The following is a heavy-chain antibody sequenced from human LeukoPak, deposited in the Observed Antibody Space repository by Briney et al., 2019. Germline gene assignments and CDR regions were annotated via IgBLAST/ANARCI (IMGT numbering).Heavy chain of an antibody. CDR3: VRSSASSGPNCFDP. CDR2: ISSDGDTT. Sequence: GGSLRLSCSASGFTFSTYAMHWVRQAPGKGLEYVSAISSDGDTTYNADSVKGRFTISRDNSKNTLYLQMSSLRTEDTAVYYCVRSSASSGPNCFDPWGQGTLVT. J-gene: IGHJ5*02. D-gene: IGHD3-10*01. V-gene: IGHV3-64D*09. CDR1: GFTFSTYA.